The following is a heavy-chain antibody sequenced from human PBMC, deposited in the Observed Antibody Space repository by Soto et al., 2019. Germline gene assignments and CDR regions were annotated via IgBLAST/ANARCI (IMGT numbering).Heavy chain of an antibody. CDR2: MNPNSGDR. Sequence: QVQLVQSGAEVKKPGASVKVSCKASGYTFTSYNINWVRQATGQGLEWMGWMNPNSGDRVYAQKFHGRVTMTRNTSISTAYMELSSLRSEDTALYYCARTLGYCSGGKCIDWFDPWGQGTLVTVSS. CDR1: GYTFTSYN. D-gene: IGHD2-15*01. CDR3: ARTLGYCSGGKCIDWFDP. V-gene: IGHV1-8*01. J-gene: IGHJ5*02.